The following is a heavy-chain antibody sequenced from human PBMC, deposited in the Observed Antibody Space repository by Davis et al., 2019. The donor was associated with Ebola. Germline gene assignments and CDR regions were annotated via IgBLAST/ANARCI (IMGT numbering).Heavy chain of an antibody. CDR3: AKDLGIAVAGQIYYYYYGMDV. CDR2: ISYDGSNK. V-gene: IGHV3-30*04. D-gene: IGHD6-19*01. CDR1: GFTFSSYA. J-gene: IGHJ6*04. Sequence: GESLKISCAASGFTFSSYAMHWVRQAPGKGLEWVAVISYDGSNKYYADSVKGRFTISRDNSKNTLYLQMNSLRAEDTAVYYCAKDLGIAVAGQIYYYYYGMDVWGKGTTVTVSS.